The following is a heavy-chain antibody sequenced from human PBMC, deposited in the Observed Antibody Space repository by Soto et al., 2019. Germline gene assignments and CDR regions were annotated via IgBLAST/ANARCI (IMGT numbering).Heavy chain of an antibody. V-gene: IGHV3-49*04. J-gene: IGHJ4*02. CDR2: IRSEDYGGTT. CDR3: TRAPEKYGSSSLLGD. D-gene: IGHD6-6*01. Sequence: PGGSLRLSCRSSGFIFGDYAMSWVRQVPGKGLEWVGFIRSEDYGGTTEYGASVKGRFTISRDDSKSVAYLQMNSLKTEDTAVYFCTRAPEKYGSSSLLGDWGPGTLVTFSS. CDR1: GFIFGDYA.